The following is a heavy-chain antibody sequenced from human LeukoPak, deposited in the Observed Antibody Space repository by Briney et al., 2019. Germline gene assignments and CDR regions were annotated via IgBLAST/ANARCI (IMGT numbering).Heavy chain of an antibody. D-gene: IGHD3-9*01. CDR2: IYYSGST. Sequence: PSETLSLICTVSGGSISSYYWSWIRQPAGKGLEWIGSIYYSGSTYYNPSLKSRVTISVDTSKNQFSLKLSSVTAADTAVYYCARLEGHDILTGYYPDYWGQGTLVTVSS. CDR3: ARLEGHDILTGYYPDY. CDR1: GGSISSYY. J-gene: IGHJ4*02. V-gene: IGHV4-59*05.